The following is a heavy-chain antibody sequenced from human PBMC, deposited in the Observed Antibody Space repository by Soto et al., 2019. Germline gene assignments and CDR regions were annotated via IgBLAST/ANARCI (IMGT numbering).Heavy chain of an antibody. CDR3: ARPPGYISDWYYFDL. CDR1: GYTFIDYY. Sequence: ASVKVSCKASGYTFIDYYMHWVRQAPGQGFEWLGRISPKSGATNYAQKFQGRVTMTWDTSLNTAYMEQSSLISEDTAVYYCARPPGYISDWYYFDLWGQGTLVTVSS. CDR2: ISPKSGAT. D-gene: IGHD3-9*01. V-gene: IGHV1-2*02. J-gene: IGHJ4*02.